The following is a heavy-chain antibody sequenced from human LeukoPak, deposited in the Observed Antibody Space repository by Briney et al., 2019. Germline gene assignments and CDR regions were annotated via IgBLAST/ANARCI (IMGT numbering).Heavy chain of an antibody. D-gene: IGHD3-10*01. CDR3: AKDPRDYPD. V-gene: IGHV3-30*02. CDR2: IRYDGSNK. J-gene: IGHJ4*02. CDR1: GFIFSDYG. Sequence: GGSLRLSCAASGFIFSDYGVHWVRQPPGKGLEWVAFIRYDGSNKYYADSVKGRFIISRDNSKNMLYLQMNSLRAEDTAVYYCAKDPRDYPDWGQGSLVTVSS.